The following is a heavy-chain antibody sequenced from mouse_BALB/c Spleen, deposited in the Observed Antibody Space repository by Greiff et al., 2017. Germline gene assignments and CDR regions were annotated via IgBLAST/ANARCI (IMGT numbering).Heavy chain of an antibody. D-gene: IGHD2-14*01. J-gene: IGHJ4*01. CDR3: ASYRPRTDYYAMDY. CDR2: ISSGSSTI. V-gene: IGHV5-17*02. CDR1: GFTFSSFG. Sequence: EVQVVESGGGLVQPGGSRKLSCAASGFTFSSFGMHWVRQAPEKGLEWVAYISSGSSTIYYADTVKGRFTISRDNPKNTLFLQMTSLRSEDTAMYYCASYRPRTDYYAMDYWGQGTSVTVSS.